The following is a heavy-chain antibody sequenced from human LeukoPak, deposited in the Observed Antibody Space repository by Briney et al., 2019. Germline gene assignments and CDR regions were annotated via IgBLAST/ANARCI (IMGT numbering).Heavy chain of an antibody. CDR3: ARVYGSGSYSNFYYYYMDV. J-gene: IGHJ6*03. CDR1: GGSISSYY. CDR2: IYYSGST. V-gene: IGHV4-59*01. Sequence: SETLFLTCTVSGGSISSYYWSWIRQPPGKGLEWIGYIYYSGSTNYNPSLKSRVTISVDTSKNQFSLKLGSVTAADTAVYYCARVYGSGSYSNFYYYYMDVRGKGTTVTVSS. D-gene: IGHD3-10*01.